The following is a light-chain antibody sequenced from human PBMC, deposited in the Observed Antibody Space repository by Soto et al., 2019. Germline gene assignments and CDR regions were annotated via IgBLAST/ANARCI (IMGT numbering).Light chain of an antibody. CDR1: QSVSSY. CDR2: DAS. J-gene: IGKJ4*01. V-gene: IGKV3-11*01. Sequence: EIVLTHSPATLSLSPLERATLSCRASQSVSSYLAWYQRKPGQAPRLLIYDASNRATGIPARFSGSGSGTDFTLTISSLEPEDFAVYYCQQRFNWLLTFGGGTKVDIK. CDR3: QQRFNWLLT.